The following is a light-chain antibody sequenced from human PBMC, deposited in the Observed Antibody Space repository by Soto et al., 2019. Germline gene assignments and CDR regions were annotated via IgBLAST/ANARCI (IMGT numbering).Light chain of an antibody. J-gene: IGLJ1*01. CDR2: DVS. CDR1: SSDVGGYNY. V-gene: IGLV2-14*01. CDR3: SSYTSSSPLV. Sequence: QSALTQPASVSGSPGQSNTISCTGTSSDVGGYNYVSWYQQHPGKAPKLMIYDVSNRPSGVSNRFSGSKSGNTASLTISGLQAEDEADYYCSSYTSSSPLVFGTGTKLTVL.